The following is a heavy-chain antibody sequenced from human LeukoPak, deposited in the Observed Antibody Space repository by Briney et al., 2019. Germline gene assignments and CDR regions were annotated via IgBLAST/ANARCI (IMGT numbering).Heavy chain of an antibody. D-gene: IGHD3-10*01. J-gene: IGHJ4*02. CDR1: GYSFTAFY. Sequence: GASVKVSCKSSGYSFTAFYMHWVRQAPGRGLAGMGRIHPKRGDTNYAQKFQGRATMTRDTSISTAYLDLSSLRSDDTAVYYCARDGDYGTGSYYRGCIDSWGQGTPVTVSP. CDR3: ARDGDYGTGSYYRGCIDS. V-gene: IGHV1-2*06. CDR2: IHPKRGDT.